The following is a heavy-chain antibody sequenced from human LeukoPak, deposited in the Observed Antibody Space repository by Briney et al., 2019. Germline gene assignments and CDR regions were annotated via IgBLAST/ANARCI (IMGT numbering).Heavy chain of an antibody. CDR2: INHSGST. D-gene: IGHD2-2*01. V-gene: IGHV4-34*01. CDR3: ARGGGRDCSSTSCRNFDY. J-gene: IGHJ4*02. CDR1: GGSFSGYY. Sequence: PSETLSLTCAVYGGSFSGYYWSWIRQPPGKGLEWIGEINHSGSTNYNPSLKGRVTISVDTSKNQFSLKLSSMTAADTAVYYCARGGGRDCSSTSCRNFDYWGQGTLVTVSS.